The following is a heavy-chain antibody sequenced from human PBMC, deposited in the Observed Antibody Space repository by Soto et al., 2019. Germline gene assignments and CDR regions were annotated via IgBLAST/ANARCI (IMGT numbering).Heavy chain of an antibody. D-gene: IGHD4-4*01. CDR1: GYTFTSYY. V-gene: IGHV1-46*03. J-gene: IGHJ6*03. CDR3: ARDQYSNYDGDFRYYYMDV. CDR2: INPSGGST. Sequence: ASVKVSCKASGYTFTSYYMHWVRQAPGQGLEWMGIINPSGGSTSYAQKFQGRVTMTRDTSTSTVYMELSSLRSEDTAVYYCARDQYSNYDGDFRYYYMDVWGKGTTVTXSS.